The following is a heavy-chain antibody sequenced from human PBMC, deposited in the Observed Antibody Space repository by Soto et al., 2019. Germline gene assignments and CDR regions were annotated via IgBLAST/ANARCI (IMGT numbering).Heavy chain of an antibody. CDR1: GDSISSGAYY. CDR2: IYYSGST. Sequence: QVQLQESGPGLVKPSQTLSLTCTVSGDSISSGAYYWSWIRRHPGKGLEWIGYIYYSGSTYYNPSLKSRVTISVDTSKNQFSRKLSSVTAADTAVYYCARERDYGRLDYWGQGTLVTVSS. D-gene: IGHD4-17*01. V-gene: IGHV4-31*03. J-gene: IGHJ4*02. CDR3: ARERDYGRLDY.